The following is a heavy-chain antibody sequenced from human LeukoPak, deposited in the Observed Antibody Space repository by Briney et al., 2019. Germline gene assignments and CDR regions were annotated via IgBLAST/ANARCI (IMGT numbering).Heavy chain of an antibody. D-gene: IGHD3-9*01. Sequence: AGGSLRLSCAASGFTFDDYGMSWVRQAPGKGLEWVSGINWNGGSTGYADSVKSRFTISRDNAKNSLYLQMNSLRAEDTALYYCARVLDNLEYYFDHWGQGTLVTVSS. CDR1: GFTFDDYG. CDR2: INWNGGST. J-gene: IGHJ4*02. CDR3: ARVLDNLEYYFDH. V-gene: IGHV3-20*04.